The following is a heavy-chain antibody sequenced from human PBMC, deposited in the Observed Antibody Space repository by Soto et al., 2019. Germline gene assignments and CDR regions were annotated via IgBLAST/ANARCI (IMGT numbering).Heavy chain of an antibody. CDR3: AKDTDWFAP. Sequence: QVQLVESGGGVVQPGRSLRLSCAASGFTFSSYGMHWVRQAPGKGLEWVAVISYDGSNKYYADSVKGRFTISRDNSKNTLYLQMNSLRAEDTAVYYCAKDTDWFAPWGQGTLVTVSS. J-gene: IGHJ5*02. CDR2: ISYDGSNK. D-gene: IGHD2-8*02. V-gene: IGHV3-30*18. CDR1: GFTFSSYG.